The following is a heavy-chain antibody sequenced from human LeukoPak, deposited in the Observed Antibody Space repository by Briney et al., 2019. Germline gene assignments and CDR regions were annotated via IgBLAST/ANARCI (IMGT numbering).Heavy chain of an antibody. CDR2: IRYDGSNK. Sequence: GGSLRLSCAASGFTFSSYGMHWVRQAPDKGLEWVAFIRYDGSNKYYADSVKGRFTISRDNSKNTLYLQMNSLRAEDTAVYYCANPDIVVVPAARGNWFDPWGQGTLVTVSS. D-gene: IGHD2-2*01. J-gene: IGHJ5*02. CDR3: ANPDIVVVPAARGNWFDP. CDR1: GFTFSSYG. V-gene: IGHV3-30*02.